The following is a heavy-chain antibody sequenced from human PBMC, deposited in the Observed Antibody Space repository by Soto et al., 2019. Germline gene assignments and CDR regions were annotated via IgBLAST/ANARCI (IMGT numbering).Heavy chain of an antibody. CDR2: ICYDESNT. D-gene: IGHD3-10*01. V-gene: IGHV3-30*04. CDR1: GFSFSFSSYT. CDR3: AKSPHILLPSVNDY. Sequence: GGSLRLSCAASGFSFSFSSYTMHWVRQALGKGLEWVAVICYDESNTYYADSVKGRFTISRDNSKNTLYLQMNSLRAEDTAVYYCAKSPHILLPSVNDYWGQGTLVTVSS. J-gene: IGHJ4*02.